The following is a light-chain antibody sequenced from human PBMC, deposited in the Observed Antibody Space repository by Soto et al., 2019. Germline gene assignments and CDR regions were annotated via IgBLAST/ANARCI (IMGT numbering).Light chain of an antibody. V-gene: IGLV2-23*01. CDR3: CSYAGSDTQYV. Sequence: QSALTQPASVSGSPGQSITISCTGTNRDIGSYNLVSWYQQHPGKAPKLIIYDASKRPSGVSNRFSGSKSGTTASLTISGLQAEDEADYHCCSYAGSDTQYVFGGGTKVTVL. J-gene: IGLJ1*01. CDR1: NRDIGSYNL. CDR2: DAS.